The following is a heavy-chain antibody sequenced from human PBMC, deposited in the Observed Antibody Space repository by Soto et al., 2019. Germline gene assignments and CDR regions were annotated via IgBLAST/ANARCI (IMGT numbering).Heavy chain of an antibody. Sequence: EVQLLESGGGLVQPGGSLRLSCTASGFTFSGYAMSWVRQSPGKGLEWVSTINDSGDSTYYADFVKGRFSISRDNSKNTLYLQMNSLRAEDTAVYYCAKDMELSLPPYYYYYGLDVWGQGTTVTVSS. CDR3: AKDMELSLPPYYYYYGLDV. D-gene: IGHD1-26*01. CDR1: GFTFSGYA. V-gene: IGHV3-23*01. J-gene: IGHJ6*02. CDR2: INDSGDST.